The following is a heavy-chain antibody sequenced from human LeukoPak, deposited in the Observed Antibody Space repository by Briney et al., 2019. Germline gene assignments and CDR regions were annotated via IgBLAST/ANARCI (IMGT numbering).Heavy chain of an antibody. CDR1: GGSISSGTYY. J-gene: IGHJ4*02. CDR2: IYSSGST. CDR3: ARWAESSGYYYIDY. D-gene: IGHD3-22*01. V-gene: IGHV4-61*02. Sequence: PSQTLSLTCTVSGGSISSGTYYWSWIRQPAGKGLEWIGRIYSSGSTNYNPSLKSRVTISVATSKNQFSLRLSSVTAADTAVYYCARWAESSGYYYIDYWGQGTLVTVSS.